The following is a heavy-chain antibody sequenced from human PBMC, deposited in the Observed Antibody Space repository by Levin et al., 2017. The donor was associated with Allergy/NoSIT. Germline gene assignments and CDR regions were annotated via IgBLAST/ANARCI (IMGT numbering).Heavy chain of an antibody. CDR2: IYWNDDK. V-gene: IGHV2-5*01. CDR1: GFSLSTSGVG. D-gene: IGHD3-3*01. CDR3: AHTRAVGLRFVEWLPDD. Sequence: SGPTLEKPTQTLTLTCTFSGFSLSTSGVGVGWIRQPPGKALEWLALIYWNDDKRYSPSLKSRLTITKDTSKNQVVLTMTNMDPVDTATYYCAHTRAVGLRFVEWLPDDWGQGTLVTVSS. J-gene: IGHJ4*02.